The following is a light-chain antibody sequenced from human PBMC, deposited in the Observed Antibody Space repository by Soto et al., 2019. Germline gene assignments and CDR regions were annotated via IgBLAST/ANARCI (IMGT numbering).Light chain of an antibody. CDR3: QQYYSTPLT. CDR1: QSISNW. Sequence: IQMTQSPSSLSASVGDRVTITCRASQSISNWLAWYQQKPGTAPKVLIYHASNLQSAVPSRFSGSGSGTDFTLTISSLQAEDVAVYYCQQYYSTPLTFGGGTKVDIK. CDR2: HAS. V-gene: IGKV1-5*01. J-gene: IGKJ4*01.